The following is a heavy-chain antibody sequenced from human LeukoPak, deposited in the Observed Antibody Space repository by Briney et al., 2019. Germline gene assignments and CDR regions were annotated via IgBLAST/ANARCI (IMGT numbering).Heavy chain of an antibody. J-gene: IGHJ4*02. CDR1: GFTFSSYS. D-gene: IGHD3-3*01. Sequence: GGSLRVSCAASGFTFSSYSMNWVRQAPGKGLEWVSSISSSSSYIFYSDSVKGRFTISRDNAKNSLYLQMNSLRAEDTAVYYCARLVYDFWSGSVYFDYWGQGTLVTVSS. CDR2: ISSSSSYI. V-gene: IGHV3-21*01. CDR3: ARLVYDFWSGSVYFDY.